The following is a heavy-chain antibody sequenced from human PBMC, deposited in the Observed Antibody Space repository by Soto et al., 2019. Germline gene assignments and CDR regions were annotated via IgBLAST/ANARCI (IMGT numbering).Heavy chain of an antibody. CDR2: IYYSGST. CDR1: GGAISSYY. J-gene: IGHJ4*02. CDR3: ARGGSGSYYTSFDD. Sequence: PSETLSLTCTVSGGAISSYYWSWIRQPPGKGLEWIGYIYYSGSTNYNPSLKSRVTISVDTSKNQFSLKLSSVTAADTAVYYCARGGSGSYYTSFDDWGQGTLVTVSS. V-gene: IGHV4-59*01. D-gene: IGHD3-10*01.